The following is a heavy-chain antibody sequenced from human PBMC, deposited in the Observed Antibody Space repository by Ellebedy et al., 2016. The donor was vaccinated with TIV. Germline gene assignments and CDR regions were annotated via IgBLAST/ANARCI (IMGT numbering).Heavy chain of an antibody. Sequence: GESLKISXAASGFTFSSYAMSWVRQAPGKGLEWVSAISGSGGSTYYADSVKGRFTISRDNSKSTLYLQMNSLRAEDTAIYYCAKGGADSGYDKYGMEVWGQGTTVTVSS. J-gene: IGHJ6*02. CDR3: AKGGADSGYDKYGMEV. CDR2: ISGSGGST. D-gene: IGHD5-12*01. V-gene: IGHV3-23*01. CDR1: GFTFSSYA.